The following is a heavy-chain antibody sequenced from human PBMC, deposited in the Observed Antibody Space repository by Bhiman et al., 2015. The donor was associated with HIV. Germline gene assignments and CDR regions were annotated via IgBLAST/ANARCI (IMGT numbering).Heavy chain of an antibody. Sequence: EVQLLESGGGLVQPGGSLRLSCAASGFSFSTSAMNWVRQAPGKGLEWVSGISGSGVSTYYVGSVKGRFTISRDNAKNSLYLQMNSLRGEDTAVYYCARVDGIVGATDYMAVWGKGTTVTVSS. J-gene: IGHJ6*03. CDR1: GFSFSTSA. D-gene: IGHD1-26*01. CDR2: ISGSGVST. CDR3: ARVDGIVGATDYMAV. V-gene: IGHV3-23*01.